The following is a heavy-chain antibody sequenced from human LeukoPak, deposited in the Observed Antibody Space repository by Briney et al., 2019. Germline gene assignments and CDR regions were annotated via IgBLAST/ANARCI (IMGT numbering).Heavy chain of an antibody. V-gene: IGHV3-23*01. CDR2: ISGSGGTT. D-gene: IGHD2-2*01. J-gene: IGHJ2*01. Sequence: GGSLRLSCAASGFTFSSYAMSWVRQAPGKGLEWVSVISGSGGTTYYADSVKGRFTISRDNSKNTLYLQMNSLRAEDTAVYYCAKEAADPYCSSTSCYDWYFDLWGRGTLVTVSS. CDR3: AKEAADPYCSSTSCYDWYFDL. CDR1: GFTFSSYA.